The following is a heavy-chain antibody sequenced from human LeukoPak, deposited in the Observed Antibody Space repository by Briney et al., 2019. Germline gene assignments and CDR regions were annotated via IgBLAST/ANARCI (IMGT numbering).Heavy chain of an antibody. CDR1: GYIFSYYY. CDR3: WXXXXXXXXXXSFAY. V-gene: IGHV1-2*07. CDR2: SSLRRGAT. Sequence: ASVKFSCKASGYIFSYYYIHWVRQAPGRGFEWMGWSSLRRGATKIADTFQGRVTLTRYTAIITAYVELTNLASDDPAERFFWXXXXXXXXXXSFAYXXQGTLVIVSS. J-gene: IGHJ4*02.